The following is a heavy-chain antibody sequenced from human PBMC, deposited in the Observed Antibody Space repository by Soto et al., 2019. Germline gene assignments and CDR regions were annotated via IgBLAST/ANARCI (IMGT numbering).Heavy chain of an antibody. Sequence: QTQLLESGPGLVKPSETLSLTCSVSGDSISSSHYYWDWIRQPPGKGLEWIGCLYYSGNTYYSPSLKSRVTISVDTAKNQFSLNLSFVTAADTAVYYCAVRPGGRDDPFYFWGQGTMATVSS. CDR2: LYYSGNT. V-gene: IGHV4-39*01. CDR3: AVRPGGRDDPFYF. D-gene: IGHD1-26*01. CDR1: GDSISSSHYY. J-gene: IGHJ3*01.